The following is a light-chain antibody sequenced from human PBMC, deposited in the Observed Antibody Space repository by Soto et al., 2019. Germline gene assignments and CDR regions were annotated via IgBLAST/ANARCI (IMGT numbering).Light chain of an antibody. V-gene: IGLV2-14*01. CDR1: SGDVGAYHY. J-gene: IGLJ1*01. Sequence: QSALTQPASVSGSPGQSITISCTGTSGDVGAYHYVSWYQHHPGKAPRLLIYDVHNRPSGASNRFSGSKSGNTASLTISGLQAEDEADYYCSSFTNTYSYVFGTGTKLTVL. CDR3: SSFTNTYSYV. CDR2: DVH.